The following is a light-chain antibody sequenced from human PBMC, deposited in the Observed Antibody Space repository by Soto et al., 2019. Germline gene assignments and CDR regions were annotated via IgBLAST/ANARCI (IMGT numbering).Light chain of an antibody. CDR1: SSNIGNNY. Sequence: QSVLTQPTSVSAAPGQKVTISCSGSSSNIGNNYVSWYQQLPGTAPKLLIYDNNERPSGIPDRFSGSKSGTSATLGITGLQTGDEADYYCATWDHSLSAGVFGGGTKVTVL. CDR3: ATWDHSLSAGV. V-gene: IGLV1-51*01. J-gene: IGLJ2*01. CDR2: DNN.